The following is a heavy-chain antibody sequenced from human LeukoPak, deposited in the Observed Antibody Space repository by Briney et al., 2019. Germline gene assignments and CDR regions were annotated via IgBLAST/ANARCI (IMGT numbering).Heavy chain of an antibody. CDR1: GGSFSGYY. CDR3: ARALYYYDSSGYSDY. CDR2: INHSGST. Sequence: PSETLSLTCAVYGGSFSGYYWSWIRQPPGKGLERIGEINHSGSTNYNPSLKSRVTISVDTSKNQFSLKLSSVTAADTAVYYCARALYYYDSSGYSDYWGQGTLVTVSS. D-gene: IGHD3-22*01. J-gene: IGHJ4*02. V-gene: IGHV4-34*01.